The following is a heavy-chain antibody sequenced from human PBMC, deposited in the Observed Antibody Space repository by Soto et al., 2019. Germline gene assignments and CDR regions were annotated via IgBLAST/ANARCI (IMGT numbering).Heavy chain of an antibody. V-gene: IGHV1-18*01. J-gene: IGHJ4*02. Sequence: QVQLVQSGAEVKKPGASVKVSCKASGYTFTNYAFSWVRQAPGQGLEWMGWISAYNGNTNYTQKLQGRVTMTTDTSTSTAYMELRSLRSDDSAVYYCARDLSAAGPFDRWGQGTLVTVSS. CDR3: ARDLSAAGPFDR. D-gene: IGHD6-13*01. CDR1: GYTFTNYA. CDR2: ISAYNGNT.